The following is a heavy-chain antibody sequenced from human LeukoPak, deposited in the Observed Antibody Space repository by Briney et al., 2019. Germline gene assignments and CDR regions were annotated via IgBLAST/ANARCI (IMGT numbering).Heavy chain of an antibody. CDR1: GGSFSGYY. Sequence: SETLSLTCAVYGGSFSGYYWSWIRQHPGKGLEWIGYIYYSGSSYYNPSLKSRVTISVDTSKNQFSLKLSSVTAADTAVYYCAREERYYYDSSGYYLNWFDPWGQGTLVTVSS. CDR2: IYYSGSS. D-gene: IGHD3-22*01. CDR3: AREERYYYDSSGYYLNWFDP. J-gene: IGHJ5*02. V-gene: IGHV4-31*11.